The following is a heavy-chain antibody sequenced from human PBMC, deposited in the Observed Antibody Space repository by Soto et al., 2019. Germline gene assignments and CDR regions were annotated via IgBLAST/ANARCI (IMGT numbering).Heavy chain of an antibody. CDR3: TPDLRYSSSWYGDY. V-gene: IGHV3-15*01. Sequence: GGSLRLSCAASGFTFSNAWMSWVRQAPGKGLEWVGRIKSKTDGGTTDYAAPVKGRFTISRDDSKNTLYLQMNSLKTEDTAVYYCTPDLRYSSSWYGDYWGQGTLVTVSS. CDR1: GFTFSNAW. D-gene: IGHD6-13*01. CDR2: IKSKTDGGTT. J-gene: IGHJ4*02.